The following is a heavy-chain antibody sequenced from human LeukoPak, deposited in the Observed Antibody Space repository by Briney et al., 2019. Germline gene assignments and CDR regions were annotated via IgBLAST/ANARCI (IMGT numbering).Heavy chain of an antibody. V-gene: IGHV1-18*01. CDR3: ARVGGYCSSTSCYTNHAGGY. J-gene: IGHJ4*02. Sequence: ASVKVSCKASGYTFTSYGISWVRQAPGQGLEWMGWISAYNGNTNYAQELQGRVTMTTDTSTSTAYMELRSLRSDDTAVYYCARVGGYCSSTSCYTNHAGGYWGQGTLVTVSS. CDR1: GYTFTSYG. D-gene: IGHD2-2*02. CDR2: ISAYNGNT.